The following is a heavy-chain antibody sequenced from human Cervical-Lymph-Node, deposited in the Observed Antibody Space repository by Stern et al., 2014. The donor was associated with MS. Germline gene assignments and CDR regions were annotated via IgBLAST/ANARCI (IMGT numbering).Heavy chain of an antibody. J-gene: IGHJ4*02. CDR3: ARDDGAY. V-gene: IGHV3-53*01. CDR1: GLTVSNTY. D-gene: IGHD3-10*01. Sequence: EEQLVESGGGLIQPGGSLRLSCAASGLTVSNTYMSWVRQAPGKGLEWVSVIFGGGSTYYADSVKGRFTISRDNSKNTLYLQMNSLSVEDTAVYYCARDDGAYWGQGTLVTVSS. CDR2: IFGGGST.